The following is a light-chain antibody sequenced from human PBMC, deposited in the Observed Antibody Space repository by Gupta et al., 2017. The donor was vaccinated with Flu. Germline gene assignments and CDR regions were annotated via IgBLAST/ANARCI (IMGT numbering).Light chain of an antibody. V-gene: IGKV1-5*03. CDR2: KAS. CDR1: QSISSW. Sequence: GDRATITCRASQSISSWLAWYQQKPGKAPKLLIYKASSLESGVPSRFSGSGSGTEFTLTISSLQPDDFATYYCQQYNSYPWTFGQGTKVEIK. J-gene: IGKJ1*01. CDR3: QQYNSYPWT.